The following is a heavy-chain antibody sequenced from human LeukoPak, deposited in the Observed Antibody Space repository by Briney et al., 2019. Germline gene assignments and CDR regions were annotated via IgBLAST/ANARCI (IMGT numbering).Heavy chain of an antibody. D-gene: IGHD2-2*01. CDR3: ARDCSSTSCSPA. J-gene: IGHJ5*02. CDR2: IYYSGST. V-gene: IGHV4-31*03. Sequence: PSQTPSLTCTVSGGSISSGGYYWSWIRQHPGKGLEWIGYIYYSGSTYYNPSLKSRVTISVDTSKNQFSLKLSSVTAADTAVYYCARDCSSTSCSPAWGQGTLVTVSS. CDR1: GGSISSGGYY.